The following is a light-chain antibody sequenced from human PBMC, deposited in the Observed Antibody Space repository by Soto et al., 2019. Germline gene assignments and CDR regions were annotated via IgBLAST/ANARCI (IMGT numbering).Light chain of an antibody. CDR3: QQYGSSPPYI. V-gene: IGKV3-20*01. Sequence: EIVLTQSPGTLSLSLGERATLSCRASQSVTRSFLAWYQQKPGQAPRLLIYGASSRATGIPDRFSGSGSGTDFTLTISRLEPEDFAVYYCQQYGSSPPYIFGQGTKLEIK. CDR1: QSVTRSF. J-gene: IGKJ2*01. CDR2: GAS.